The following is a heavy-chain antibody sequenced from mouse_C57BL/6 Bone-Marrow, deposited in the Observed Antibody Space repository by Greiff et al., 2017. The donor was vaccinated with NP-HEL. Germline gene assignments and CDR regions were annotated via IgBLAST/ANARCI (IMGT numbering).Heavy chain of an antibody. CDR2: IYPGDGDT. CDR3: AGLRYFDY. CDR1: GYAFSSSW. D-gene: IGHD3-1*01. V-gene: IGHV1-82*01. J-gene: IGHJ2*01. Sequence: VQLKESGPELVKPGASVKISCKASGYAFSSSWMNWVKQRPGKGLEWIGRIYPGDGDTNYNGKFKGKATLTADKSSSTAYMQLSSLTSEDSAVYFCAGLRYFDYWGQGTTLTVSS.